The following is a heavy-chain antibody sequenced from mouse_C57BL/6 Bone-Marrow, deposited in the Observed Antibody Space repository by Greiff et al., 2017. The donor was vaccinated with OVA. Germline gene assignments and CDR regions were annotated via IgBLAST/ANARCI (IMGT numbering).Heavy chain of an antibody. CDR2: ISNGGGST. CDR1: GFTFSSYA. D-gene: IGHD1-1*01. V-gene: IGHV5-12*01. Sequence: EVNVVESGGGLVKPGGSLKLSCAASGFTFSSYAMSWVRQTPEKRLEWVAYISNGGGSTYYPDTVKGRFTISRDNAKNTLYLQMSRLKSEDTAMYYCARRGITTVGAMDYWGQGTSVTVSS. J-gene: IGHJ4*01. CDR3: ARRGITTVGAMDY.